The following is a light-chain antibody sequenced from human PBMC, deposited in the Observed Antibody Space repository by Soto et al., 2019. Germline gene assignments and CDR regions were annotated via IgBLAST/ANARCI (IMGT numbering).Light chain of an antibody. CDR3: QPFNSYPPLT. J-gene: IGKJ4*01. V-gene: IGKV1-13*02. Sequence: AIQLTQSPSSLSASVGDRVTITCRASQGISSALAWYQQKPGKAPKLLIYDASSLESGVPSRFSGSGSGTDFTITISSMQPEDFKTYHCQPFNSYPPLTFGGGTKVEIK. CDR1: QGISSA. CDR2: DAS.